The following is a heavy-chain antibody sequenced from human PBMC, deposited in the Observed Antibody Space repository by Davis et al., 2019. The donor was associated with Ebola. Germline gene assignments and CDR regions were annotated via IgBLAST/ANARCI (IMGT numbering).Heavy chain of an antibody. CDR1: GYTFKNSA. CDR2: ISAYNGNT. Sequence: AASVKVSCKASGYTFKNSAISWVRQPPGQGLEWMGWISAYNGNTAYAQILQGRVTMTTDTSTGTAYMELRSLRSDDTAVYFCARTSIVGTTTTASDIWGQGTIVTVSS. J-gene: IGHJ3*02. D-gene: IGHD1-26*01. V-gene: IGHV1-18*01. CDR3: ARTSIVGTTTTASDI.